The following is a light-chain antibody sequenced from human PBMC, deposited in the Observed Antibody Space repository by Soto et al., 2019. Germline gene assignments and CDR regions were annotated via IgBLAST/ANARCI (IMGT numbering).Light chain of an antibody. V-gene: IGKV1-39*01. J-gene: IGKJ1*01. CDR1: QNIRSY. Sequence: DIQMTQSPSSLSASVGDRVTITCRASQNIRSYLNWYQQKSGQAPKLLIYATSILQSGVPSRFSGSGSGTDFTLTIISLQPEDFATYYCQQSYSTPQTFGHGTKLEVK. CDR3: QQSYSTPQT. CDR2: ATS.